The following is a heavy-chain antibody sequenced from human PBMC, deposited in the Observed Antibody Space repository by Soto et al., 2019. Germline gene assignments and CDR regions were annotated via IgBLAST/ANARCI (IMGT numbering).Heavy chain of an antibody. CDR1: GYTFTSYA. J-gene: IGHJ4*02. Sequence: XSVKVSFNASGYTFTSYAMHWVRQAPGQRLEWMGWINAGNGHTKYSQKFQGRVTITRDTSASTAYMELTSLRSEDTAVYYCARSSGFYYVDYWGQGTLVTVSS. CDR3: ARSSGFYYVDY. V-gene: IGHV1-3*01. D-gene: IGHD3-22*01. CDR2: INAGNGHT.